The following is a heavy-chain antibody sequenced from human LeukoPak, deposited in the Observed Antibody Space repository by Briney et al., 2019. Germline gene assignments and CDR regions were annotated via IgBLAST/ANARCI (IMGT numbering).Heavy chain of an antibody. CDR1: GFTFSSYW. CDR3: VGATKGGFLYAFDI. J-gene: IGHJ3*02. V-gene: IGHV3-74*01. CDR2: INSDGSST. Sequence: GGSLRLSCAASGFTFSSYWMHWVRQAPGKGLAWVSRINSDGSSTSYADSVKGRSTISRDNAKNSLYLQMNSLRAEDTAVYYCVGATKGGFLYAFDIWGQGTMVTVSS. D-gene: IGHD1-26*01.